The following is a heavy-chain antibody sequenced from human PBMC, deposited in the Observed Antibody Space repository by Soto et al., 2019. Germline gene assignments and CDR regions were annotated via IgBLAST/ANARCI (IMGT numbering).Heavy chain of an antibody. Sequence: GGSLRLSCAASGFTFSSYGMHWVRQAPGKGLEWVAVISYDGSNKYYADSVKGRFTISRDNSKNTLYLQMNSLRAEDTADYYCAKAGGSDYYDSSGYYRGSDIWGQGTMVTVSS. CDR1: GFTFSSYG. D-gene: IGHD3-22*01. V-gene: IGHV3-30*18. J-gene: IGHJ3*02. CDR3: AKAGGSDYYDSSGYYRGSDI. CDR2: ISYDGSNK.